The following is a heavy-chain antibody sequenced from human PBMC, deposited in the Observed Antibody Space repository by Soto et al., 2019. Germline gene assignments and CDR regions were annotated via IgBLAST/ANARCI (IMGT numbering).Heavy chain of an antibody. Sequence: AAVKVSCKASGGTFSSYAISWVRQAPGQGLEWMGGIIPIFGTANYAQKFQGRVTITADKSTSTAYMELSSLRSEDTAVYYCARILTPTPNPYYGMDVWGQGTKVTVSS. CDR3: ARILTPTPNPYYGMDV. J-gene: IGHJ6*02. CDR2: IIPIFGTA. D-gene: IGHD4-4*01. CDR1: GGTFSSYA. V-gene: IGHV1-69*06.